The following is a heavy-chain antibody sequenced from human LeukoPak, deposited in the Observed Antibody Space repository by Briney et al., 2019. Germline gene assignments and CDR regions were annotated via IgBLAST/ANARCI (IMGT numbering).Heavy chain of an antibody. CDR2: ISYDGSNK. Sequence: GRSLRLSCAASGFTFSSYAMHWVRQAPGKGLEWVAVISYDGSNKYHADSVKGRFTISRDNSKNTLYLQMNSLRAEDTAVYYCARDANYYGSGATIDYWGQGTLVTVSS. CDR1: GFTFSSYA. V-gene: IGHV3-30-3*01. CDR3: ARDANYYGSGATIDY. J-gene: IGHJ4*02. D-gene: IGHD3-10*01.